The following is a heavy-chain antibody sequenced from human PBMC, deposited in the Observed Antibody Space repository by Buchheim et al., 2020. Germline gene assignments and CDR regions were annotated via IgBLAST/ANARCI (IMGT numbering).Heavy chain of an antibody. CDR1: GGTFSNYA. CDR3: ARGRRDGFNTRLFDY. D-gene: IGHD5-24*01. J-gene: IGHJ4*02. Sequence: QVQLVQSGTEVKKPGSSVKVSCKTSGGTFSNYAISWVRQAPGQGLEWMGGISPVFNRATYAQKFQGKVTITAAESTSTVYMELSSLKSEDTAIYYCARGRRDGFNTRLFDYWGQGTL. CDR2: ISPVFNRA. V-gene: IGHV1-69*13.